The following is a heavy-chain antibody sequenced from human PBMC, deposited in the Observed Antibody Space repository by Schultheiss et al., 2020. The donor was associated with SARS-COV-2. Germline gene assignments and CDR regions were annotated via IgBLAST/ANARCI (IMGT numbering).Heavy chain of an antibody. J-gene: IGHJ4*02. V-gene: IGHV3-30*04. CDR3: ARGPIAARPLDY. CDR2: ISYDGSDN. D-gene: IGHD6-6*01. Sequence: GGSLRLSCEASGFTLSRYAIHWARQAPGRGLEWVAVISYDGSDNYYTDSVKGRFTISRDNSKNTVYLQMNSLRGDDTATYYCARGPIAARPLDYWGQGTLVTVSS. CDR1: GFTLSRYA.